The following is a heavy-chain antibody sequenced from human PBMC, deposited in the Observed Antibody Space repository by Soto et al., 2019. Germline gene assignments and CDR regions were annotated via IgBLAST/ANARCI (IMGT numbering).Heavy chain of an antibody. D-gene: IGHD5-18*01. CDR1: GFTFSSYS. J-gene: IGHJ4*02. Sequence: EVQLVESGGGLVQPGGSLRLSCAASGFTFSSYSLNWVRQAPGKGLEWVSYISTSSSTIYYADSVKGRFTISRDNAKNALYLQMNSLRAEDTAVYYCAREGGYSYGYHYWGQGTLVTVSS. CDR3: AREGGYSYGYHY. CDR2: ISTSSSTI. V-gene: IGHV3-48*01.